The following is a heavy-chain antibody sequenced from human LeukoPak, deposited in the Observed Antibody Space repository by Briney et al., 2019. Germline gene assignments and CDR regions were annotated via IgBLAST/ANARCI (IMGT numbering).Heavy chain of an antibody. CDR3: ATISRSGSHFDY. CDR1: VYTLTELS. J-gene: IGHJ4*02. Sequence: ASVKVSCKVSVYTLTELSMHCVRQAPGKGLEWMGGFDPENGETIYAQKFQGRVTMTEDTSTDTAYMELSSLRSEDTAVYYCATISRSGSHFDYWGQGTLVTVSS. D-gene: IGHD1-26*01. V-gene: IGHV1-24*01. CDR2: FDPENGET.